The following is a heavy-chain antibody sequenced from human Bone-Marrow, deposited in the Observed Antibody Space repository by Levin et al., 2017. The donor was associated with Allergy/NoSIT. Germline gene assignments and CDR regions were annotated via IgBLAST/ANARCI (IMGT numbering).Heavy chain of an antibody. CDR1: GFTFSDHY. Sequence: SCAASGFTFSDHYMDWVRQAPGKGLEWVGRTRNKASRYTTEYAASVKGRFTISRDDSKNSLYLQMNSLKTEDTAVYYCTRVTVGSTSGLWYFDYWGQGTLVTVSS. CDR2: TRNKASRYTT. CDR3: TRVTVGSTSGLWYFDY. D-gene: IGHD1-20*01. V-gene: IGHV3-72*01. J-gene: IGHJ4*02.